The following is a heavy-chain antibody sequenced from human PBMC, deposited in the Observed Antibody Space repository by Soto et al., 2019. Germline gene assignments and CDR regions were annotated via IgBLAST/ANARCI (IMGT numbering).Heavy chain of an antibody. V-gene: IGHV5-51*01. CDR2: IYPGDSNS. Sequence: PGESLKISCKGSGYSFTSYWIGWVRQMPGKGLEWMGIIYPGDSNSIYSPSFQGQVTMSADRSISTVYLQWSSLKASDTAIYYCARLKTWAFDYWGQGNLVTVSS. D-gene: IGHD7-27*01. CDR3: ARLKTWAFDY. CDR1: GYSFTSYW. J-gene: IGHJ4*02.